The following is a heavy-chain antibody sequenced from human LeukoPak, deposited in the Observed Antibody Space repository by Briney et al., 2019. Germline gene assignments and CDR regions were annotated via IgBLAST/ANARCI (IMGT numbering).Heavy chain of an antibody. Sequence: GGSLRLSCAASGFTFSSYGMHWVRQAPGKGLEWVSAISGSGGSTYYADSVKGRFTISRDNSKNTLYLQMNSLRAEDTAVYYCAKRYYYDSSGIRAFDIWGQGTMVTVSS. CDR3: AKRYYYDSSGIRAFDI. CDR1: GFTFSSYG. D-gene: IGHD3-22*01. CDR2: ISGSGGST. J-gene: IGHJ3*02. V-gene: IGHV3-23*01.